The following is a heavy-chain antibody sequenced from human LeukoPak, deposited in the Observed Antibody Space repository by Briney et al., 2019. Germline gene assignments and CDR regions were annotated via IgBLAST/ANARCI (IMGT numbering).Heavy chain of an antibody. J-gene: IGHJ6*02. V-gene: IGHV4-39*07. CDR3: ASYTYYYGSGSYYSSYYYYGMDV. CDR2: IYYSGST. CDR1: GGSISSSSYY. Sequence: SETLSLTCTVSGGSISSSSYYWGWIRQPPGKGLEWIGSIYYSGSTYYNPSLKSRVTISVDTSKNQFSLKLSSVTAADTAVYYCASYTYYYGSGSYYSSYYYYGMDVWGQGTTVTVSS. D-gene: IGHD3-10*01.